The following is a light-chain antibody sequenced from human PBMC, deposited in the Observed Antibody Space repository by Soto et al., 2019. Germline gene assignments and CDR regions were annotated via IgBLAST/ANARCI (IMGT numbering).Light chain of an antibody. Sequence: EIVLTQSPATLSLSPGERATLSCRASQSFSSYLAWYQQKPGQAPRLLIYDASNRATGIPARFSGSGSGTDFTLTISSLEPEDFAVYYCQQRSNLPPITFGQGTRLEIK. CDR2: DAS. J-gene: IGKJ5*01. V-gene: IGKV3-11*01. CDR3: QQRSNLPPIT. CDR1: QSFSSY.